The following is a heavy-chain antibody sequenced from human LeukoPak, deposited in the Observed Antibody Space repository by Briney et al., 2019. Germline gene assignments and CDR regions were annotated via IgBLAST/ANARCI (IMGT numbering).Heavy chain of an antibody. CDR2: ISGSGGST. J-gene: IGHJ4*02. CDR1: GFTFSTYG. Sequence: GGSLRLACAASGFTFSTYGMTWVRQAPGKGLEWVSAISGSGGSTYYADSVKGRFTISRDNSKNTLYLQMNSPRAEDTALYYCAKDYAVGSIDYWGQGTLVTVSS. D-gene: IGHD3-16*01. CDR3: AKDYAVGSIDY. V-gene: IGHV3-23*01.